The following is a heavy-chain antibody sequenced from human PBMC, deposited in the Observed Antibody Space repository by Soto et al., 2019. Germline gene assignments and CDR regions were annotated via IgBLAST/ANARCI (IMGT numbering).Heavy chain of an antibody. CDR3: ARDARGDEAPMDY. CDR2: INPNSGGT. Sequence: GASVKVSCKASGYTFTGYYMHWVRQAPGQGLEWMGWINPNSGGTNYAQKFQGWVTMTRDTSISTAYMELSRPRSDDTAVYYCARDARGDEAPMDYWGQGTLVTVSS. J-gene: IGHJ4*02. D-gene: IGHD3-10*01. CDR1: GYTFTGYY. V-gene: IGHV1-2*04.